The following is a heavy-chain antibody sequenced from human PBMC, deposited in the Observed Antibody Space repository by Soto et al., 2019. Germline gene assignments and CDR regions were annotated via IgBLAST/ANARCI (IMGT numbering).Heavy chain of an antibody. J-gene: IGHJ4*02. CDR3: ARGSAAAGPYYFDY. CDR2: INAGNGAT. D-gene: IGHD6-13*01. V-gene: IGHV1-3*01. Sequence: GASVKVSCKASGYTFTTYAMHWVRQAPGQRLEWMGWINAGNGATKYSQNFQDRVTIARDTSANTAFMELSSLRSEDTAVYYCARGSAAAGPYYFDYWAQLTLVTVCS. CDR1: GYTFTTYA.